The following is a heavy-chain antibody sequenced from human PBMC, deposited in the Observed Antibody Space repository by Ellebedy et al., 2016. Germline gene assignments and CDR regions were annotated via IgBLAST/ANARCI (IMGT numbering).Heavy chain of an antibody. CDR2: ISAGSDTT. D-gene: IGHD4-17*01. CDR1: GLTVSSFF. J-gene: IGHJ4*02. Sequence: GGSLRLXCAPSGLTVSSFFMTWIRRAPGKGLEWVSTISAGSDTTRLADSVKGRFTISRDSSKNSVYLRMNNLRVEDTAVYYCRQGHYADLWGQGTLVSVSS. V-gene: IGHV3-23*01. CDR3: RQGHYADL.